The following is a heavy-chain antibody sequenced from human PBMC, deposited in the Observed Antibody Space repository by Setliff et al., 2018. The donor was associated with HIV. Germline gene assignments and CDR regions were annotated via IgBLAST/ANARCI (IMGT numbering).Heavy chain of an antibody. Sequence: GGSLRLSCAASEFTFDTSSMHWVRQAPGKGLEWVAVISYDGGIEYYADSVKGRFIISRDNSKNTLYLQMNSLRAEDTAVYYCARDPTYYYDTSGPYDVFDIWGQGTMVTVSS. J-gene: IGHJ3*02. CDR1: EFTFDTSS. D-gene: IGHD3-22*01. CDR2: ISYDGGIE. V-gene: IGHV3-30*04. CDR3: ARDPTYYYDTSGPYDVFDI.